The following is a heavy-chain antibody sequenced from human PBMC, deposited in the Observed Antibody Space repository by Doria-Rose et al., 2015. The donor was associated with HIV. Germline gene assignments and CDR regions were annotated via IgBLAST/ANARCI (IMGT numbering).Heavy chain of an antibody. D-gene: IGHD6-13*01. CDR3: ARIKSSRWYHKYYFDF. Sequence: ESGPALVKPTETLTLICTVSGVSLSSPGMGVSWIRQPPGKALEWLAQIFSDDERSYKTSLKSRLTISRGTSKSQVVLTMTDMDPVDTATYYCARIKSSRWYHKYYFDFWGQGTLVIVSA. CDR1: GVSLSSPGMG. CDR2: IFSDDER. J-gene: IGHJ4*02. V-gene: IGHV2-26*01.